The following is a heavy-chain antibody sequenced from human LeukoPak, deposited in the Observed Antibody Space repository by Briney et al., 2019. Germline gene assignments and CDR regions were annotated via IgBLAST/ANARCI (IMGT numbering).Heavy chain of an antibody. V-gene: IGHV3-74*01. Sequence: GGSLRLSCAASGFTFSSYWMHWVRHAPGKGLVWVSRINSDGSSTSYADSVKGRFTISRDNAKNTLYLQMNSLRAEDTAVYYCAKPYGSGSYYKGDDAFDIWGQGTMVTVSS. D-gene: IGHD3-10*01. CDR3: AKPYGSGSYYKGDDAFDI. CDR1: GFTFSSYW. CDR2: INSDGSST. J-gene: IGHJ3*02.